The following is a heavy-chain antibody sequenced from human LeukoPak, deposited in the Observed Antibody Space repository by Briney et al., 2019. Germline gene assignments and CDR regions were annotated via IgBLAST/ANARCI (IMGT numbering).Heavy chain of an antibody. CDR1: GGSFSGYY. J-gene: IGHJ4*02. CDR2: INHSGST. V-gene: IGHV4-34*01. Sequence: PSETLSLTCAVYGGSFSGYYWSWIRQPPGKGLEWIGEINHSGSTNYNPSLKSRVTISVDTSKNQFSLKLSSVTTADTAVYYCARGRWLQRPRPYYFDYWGQGTLVTVSS. CDR3: ARGRWLQRPRPYYFDY. D-gene: IGHD5-24*01.